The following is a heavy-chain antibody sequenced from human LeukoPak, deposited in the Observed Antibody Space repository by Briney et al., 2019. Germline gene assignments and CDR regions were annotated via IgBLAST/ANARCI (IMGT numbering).Heavy chain of an antibody. J-gene: IGHJ4*02. CDR3: ARNVLSGYDRLFDY. V-gene: IGHV1-2*02. CDR1: GYTFTCYY. Sequence: GASVKVSCKASGYTFTCYYMHWVRQAPGQGLEWMGWINPNSGGTNYAQKFQGRVTMTRDTSISTAYMELSRLRSDDTAVYYCARNVLSGYDRLFDYWGQGTLVTVSS. D-gene: IGHD5-12*01. CDR2: INPNSGGT.